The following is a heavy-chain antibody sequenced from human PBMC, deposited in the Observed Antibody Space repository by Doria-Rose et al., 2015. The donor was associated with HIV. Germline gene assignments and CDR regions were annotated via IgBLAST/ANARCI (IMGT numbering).Heavy chain of an antibody. J-gene: IGHJ4*02. V-gene: IGHV3-49*04. CDR2: IRSKAYGGTT. D-gene: IGHD3-3*01. Sequence: VQLVQSGGGLVRPGRSLRLSCRVFGVTFGDYAINWVRQAPGKGLEWVGFIRSKAYGGTTDYAASLKGRFTISRDDSNTIAYLQMNGLRTEDTAVYFCTRSYNNFWSGSYYDYWGQGTLVTVSS. CDR3: TRSYNNFWSGSYYDY. CDR1: GVTFGDYA.